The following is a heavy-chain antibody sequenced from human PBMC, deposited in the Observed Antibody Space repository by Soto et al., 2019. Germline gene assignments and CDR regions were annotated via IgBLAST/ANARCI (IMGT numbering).Heavy chain of an antibody. V-gene: IGHV1-8*02. CDR2: MNPGSGKT. D-gene: IGHD3-16*01. CDR1: GYTFINYD. J-gene: IGHJ5*02. Sequence: ASVKVSCKASGYTFINYDISCVRQATGQGLEWMGWMNPGSGKTGYANKFQGRVTMTRDASTSTAHLELSSLTSEDTAVYYCARMASFGTLNWFDPWGQGTLVTVSS. CDR3: ARMASFGTLNWFDP.